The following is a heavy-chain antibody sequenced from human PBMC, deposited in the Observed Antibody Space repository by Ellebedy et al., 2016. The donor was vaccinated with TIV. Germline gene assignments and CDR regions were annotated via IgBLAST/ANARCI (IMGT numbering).Heavy chain of an antibody. Sequence: MPSETLSLTCTVSGGSISSNYWDWIRQPPGKGLEWIGYISNSVITNYNPSLKSRVPMSVDTSKRQHSLKLRSVNAADTAVYYCARRYSGSSYHYFDYWGQGTLVIVSS. J-gene: IGHJ4*02. V-gene: IGHV4-59*08. CDR1: GGSISSNY. CDR2: ISNSVIT. D-gene: IGHD1-26*01. CDR3: ARRYSGSSYHYFDY.